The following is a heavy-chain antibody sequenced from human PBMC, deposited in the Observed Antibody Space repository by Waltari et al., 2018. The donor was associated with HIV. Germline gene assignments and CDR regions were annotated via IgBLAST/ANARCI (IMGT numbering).Heavy chain of an antibody. CDR1: GFRISTHW. CDR2: IKQDGSEK. V-gene: IGHV3-7*01. J-gene: IGHJ4*02. Sequence: EVQLVVSGGGVVQPGGTLRLSCAAAGFRISTHWMTWVRQAPGKGLEWVANIKQDGSEKYYVDSVRGRFTISRDNAENSLYLQMSRLRPEDRAVYYCATKPPTDYWGQGTLVTVSS. CDR3: ATKPPTDY.